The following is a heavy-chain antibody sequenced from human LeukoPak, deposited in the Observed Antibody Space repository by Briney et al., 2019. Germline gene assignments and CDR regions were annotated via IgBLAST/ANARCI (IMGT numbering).Heavy chain of an antibody. CDR3: AREDGTAMDNAFDI. CDR1: GGSIISTDDY. Sequence: ASETLSLTCTVSGGSIISTDDYWGWIRQPPGKGPEWIGSIYYTGSTYHNPSLKSRVTISEDPSKNPFSLKLRSVTAADTAVYYCAREDGTAMDNAFDIWSQGTMVTVSS. V-gene: IGHV4-39*07. J-gene: IGHJ3*02. D-gene: IGHD5-18*01. CDR2: IYYTGST.